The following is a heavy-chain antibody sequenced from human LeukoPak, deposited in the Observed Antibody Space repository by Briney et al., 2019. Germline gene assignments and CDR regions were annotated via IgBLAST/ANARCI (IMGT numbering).Heavy chain of an antibody. Sequence: GGSLRLSCAASGFTFSRYSMNWVRQAPGKGLEWVASISNTSTYIYYADSVKGRFTISRDNSKNTLYLQMNSLRAEDTAVYYCAKAGAVVVVAAKYFDYWGQGTLVTVSS. CDR1: GFTFSRYS. CDR3: AKAGAVVVVAAKYFDY. D-gene: IGHD2-15*01. J-gene: IGHJ4*02. V-gene: IGHV3-21*04. CDR2: ISNTSTYI.